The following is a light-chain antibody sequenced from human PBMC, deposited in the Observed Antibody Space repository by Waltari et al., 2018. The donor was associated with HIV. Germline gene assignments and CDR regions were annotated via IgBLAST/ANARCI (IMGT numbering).Light chain of an antibody. CDR2: DAS. J-gene: IGKJ3*01. CDR1: QSVTSNY. CDR3: QQYGSSHFT. V-gene: IGKV3-20*01. Sequence: EIVLTQSPATLSLSPGERATLSCRAGQSVTSNYLAWYQQRPGQAPRLLIYDASRRATGIPDRFSGSGSGTDFTLTISRLEPEDFAVYYCQQYGSSHFTFGPGTTVDIK.